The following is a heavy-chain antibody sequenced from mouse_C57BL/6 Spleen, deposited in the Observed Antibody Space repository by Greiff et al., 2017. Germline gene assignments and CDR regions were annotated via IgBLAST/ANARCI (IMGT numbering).Heavy chain of an antibody. J-gene: IGHJ2*01. CDR3: ARRDYGSRGGY. CDR1: GYTFTSYW. D-gene: IGHD1-1*01. Sequence: VKLQQPGAELVKPGASVKMSCKASGYTFTSYWITWVKQRPGQGLEWIGDIYPGSGSTNYNEKFKSKATLTVDTSSSTAYMQLSSLTSEDSAVYYCARRDYGSRGGYWGQGTTLTVSS. CDR2: IYPGSGST. V-gene: IGHV1-55*01.